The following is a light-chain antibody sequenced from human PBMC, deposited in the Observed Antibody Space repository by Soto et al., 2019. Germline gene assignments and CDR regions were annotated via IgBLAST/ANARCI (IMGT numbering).Light chain of an antibody. CDR3: QQSYSTPIT. J-gene: IGKJ5*01. V-gene: IGKV1-39*01. CDR2: AAS. Sequence: DIQMTQSPSSLSASVGDRVTITCRASQSISFYLNWYQQKPGNAPKVLIYAASNLQTGVPSRFSGSGYGTDFTLTINSLQPEDFATYSWQQSYSTPITFGQGTRLEIK. CDR1: QSISFY.